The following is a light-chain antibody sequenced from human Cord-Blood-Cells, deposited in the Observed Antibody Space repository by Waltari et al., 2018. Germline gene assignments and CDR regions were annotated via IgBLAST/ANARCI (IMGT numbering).Light chain of an antibody. CDR2: EGS. Sequence: QSALTQPASVSGSPGQSITISCTGTSSAGGSYNLVSWYQQHQGKAPKLMIYEGSKRPSGVSNRFSGSKSGNTASLTISGLQAEDEADYYCCSYAGSSTSWVFGGGTKLTVL. CDR3: CSYAGSSTSWV. V-gene: IGLV2-23*01. CDR1: SSAGGSYNL. J-gene: IGLJ3*02.